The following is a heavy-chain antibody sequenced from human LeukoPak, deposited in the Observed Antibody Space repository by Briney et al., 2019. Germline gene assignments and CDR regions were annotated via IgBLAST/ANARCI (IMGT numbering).Heavy chain of an antibody. D-gene: IGHD2-2*01. CDR1: GGSYY. V-gene: IGHV4-59*01. Sequence: SETLSLTCTVSGGSYYWSWIRQPEGKGLEWIGFVYYSGNTNYNPSLKSRVTISLDTSKYQFSLKLRSVTTADTAVYYCARGRYQLDYWGQGTLVTVSS. CDR2: VYYSGNT. J-gene: IGHJ4*02. CDR3: ARGRYQLDY.